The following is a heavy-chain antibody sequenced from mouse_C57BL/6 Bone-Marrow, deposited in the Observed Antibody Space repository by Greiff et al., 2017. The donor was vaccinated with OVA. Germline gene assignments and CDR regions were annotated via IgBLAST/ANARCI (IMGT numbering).Heavy chain of an antibody. D-gene: IGHD4-1*01. CDR1: GFNIKDYY. Sequence: EVQLQQSGAELVRPGASVKLSCTASGFNIKDYYMHWVKQRPEQGLEWIGRIDPEDGDTEYAPKFQGKATMTADTSSNTAYLQLSSLTSEDTAGYYCTLTGTWAMDYWGQGTSVTVSS. CDR2: IDPEDGDT. J-gene: IGHJ4*01. CDR3: TLTGTWAMDY. V-gene: IGHV14-1*01.